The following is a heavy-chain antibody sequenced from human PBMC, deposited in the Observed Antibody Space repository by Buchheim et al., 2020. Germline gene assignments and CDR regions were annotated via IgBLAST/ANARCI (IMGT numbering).Heavy chain of an antibody. D-gene: IGHD2-2*01. CDR1: GGSFSGYY. V-gene: IGHV4-34*01. CDR2: INHSGST. Sequence: QVQLQQWGAGLLKPSETLSLTCAVYGGSFSGYYWCWIRQPPGKGLEWIGEINHSGSTNYNPSLKSRVTISVDTSKNQFSLKLSSVTAADTAVYYCARVVVPAAMRGGMDVWGQGTT. J-gene: IGHJ6*02. CDR3: ARVVVPAAMRGGMDV.